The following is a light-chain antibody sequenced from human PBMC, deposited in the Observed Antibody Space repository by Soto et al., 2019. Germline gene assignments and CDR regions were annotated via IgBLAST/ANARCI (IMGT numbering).Light chain of an antibody. J-gene: IGKJ1*01. CDR3: HQYNNWPLWT. CDR2: GAS. CDR1: QSVSSN. V-gene: IGKV3-15*01. Sequence: EIVMTQSPATLSVSPGERATLSCRASQSVSSNLAWYQQKRGQGPRLLIYGASTRATGIPARFSGSRSGTEFTLPISSLQSEDFAVYYCHQYNNWPLWTFGQGTKVEIK.